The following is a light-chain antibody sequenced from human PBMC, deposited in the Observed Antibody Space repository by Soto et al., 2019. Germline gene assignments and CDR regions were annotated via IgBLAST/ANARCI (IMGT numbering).Light chain of an antibody. Sequence: QSALTQPPSASGSPGQSVTISCTGTSSDIGGYNYVSWYQQRPGKAPKLMIYEVTKRPSGVPDRFSGSKSGSTASLTVSGLQAEDEADYYCSSYISSSTFVVFGGGTKLTVL. CDR1: SSDIGGYNY. CDR3: SSYISSSTFVV. CDR2: EVT. J-gene: IGLJ2*01. V-gene: IGLV2-8*01.